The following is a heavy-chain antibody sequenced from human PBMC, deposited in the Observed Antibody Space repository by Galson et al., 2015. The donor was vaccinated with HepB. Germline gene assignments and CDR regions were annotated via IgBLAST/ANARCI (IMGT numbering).Heavy chain of an antibody. CDR3: AKDSEGDYGYFDL. D-gene: IGHD2-21*01. Sequence: SLRLSCAASGFTFSSYAMSWVRQAPGKGLEWVSAISGSGGSTYYADSVKGRFTISRDNSKNTLYLQTNSLRAEDTAVYYCAKDSEGDYGYFDLWGRGTLVTVSS. CDR2: ISGSGGST. CDR1: GFTFSSYA. J-gene: IGHJ2*01. V-gene: IGHV3-23*01.